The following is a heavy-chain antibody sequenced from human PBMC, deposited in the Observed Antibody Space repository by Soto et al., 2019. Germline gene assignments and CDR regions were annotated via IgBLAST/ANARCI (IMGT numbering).Heavy chain of an antibody. CDR3: ARITLEWLLFDYYMDV. V-gene: IGHV4-31*03. CDR1: GGSISSGGYY. D-gene: IGHD3-3*01. J-gene: IGHJ6*03. CDR2: IYYSGST. Sequence: SETPSLTCTVSGGSISSGGYYWSWIRQHPGKGLEWIGYIYYSGSTYYNPSLKSRVTISVDTSKNQFSLKLSSVTAADTAVYYCARITLEWLLFDYYMDVWGKGTTVTVSS.